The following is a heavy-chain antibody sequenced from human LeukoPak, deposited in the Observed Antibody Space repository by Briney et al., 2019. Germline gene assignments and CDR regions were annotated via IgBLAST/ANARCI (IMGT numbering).Heavy chain of an antibody. Sequence: GGSLRLSCAASGFTFSTYWMNWVRQAPGKGLEWVSAIGGRGGSTYYADSVKGRFTISRDNAKNSLYLQMNSLRAEATAVYYCARDRRREQQLATWTFDYWGQGTLVTVSS. D-gene: IGHD6-13*01. J-gene: IGHJ4*02. CDR1: GFTFSTYW. CDR3: ARDRRREQQLATWTFDY. V-gene: IGHV3-21*04. CDR2: IGGRGGST.